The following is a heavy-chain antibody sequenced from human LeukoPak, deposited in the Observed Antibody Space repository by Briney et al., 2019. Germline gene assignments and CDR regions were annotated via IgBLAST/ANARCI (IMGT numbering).Heavy chain of an antibody. CDR3: ARSRIAAAPVDY. D-gene: IGHD6-13*01. CDR1: GFIFTTYD. CDR2: FDSTGDT. V-gene: IGHV3-13*03. Sequence: GGSLRLSCAACGFIFTTYDMHWVRQGTGKGLEWVSTFDSTGDTYFPGSVKGHFTISRQNAKDSLYLQMNSLRAGDTAVYYCARSRIAAAPVDYWGQGTLVTVSS. J-gene: IGHJ4*02.